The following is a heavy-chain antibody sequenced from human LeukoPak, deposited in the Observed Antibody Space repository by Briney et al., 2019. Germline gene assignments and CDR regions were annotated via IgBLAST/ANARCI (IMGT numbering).Heavy chain of an antibody. D-gene: IGHD2-2*01. CDR3: ARVGDPHCSSTSCFVYNWFDP. CDR1: GYTFTSYG. J-gene: IGHJ5*02. Sequence: GASVKVSCKSSGYTFTSYGISWVRQAPGQGLEWMGWISAYNGNTNYAQKLQGRVTMTTDTSTSTAYMELRSLRSDDTAVYYCARVGDPHCSSTSCFVYNWFDPWGQGTLVTVSS. V-gene: IGHV1-18*01. CDR2: ISAYNGNT.